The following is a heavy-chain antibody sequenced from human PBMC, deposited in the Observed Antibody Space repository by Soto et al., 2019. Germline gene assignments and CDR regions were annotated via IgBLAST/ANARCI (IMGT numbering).Heavy chain of an antibody. CDR3: AHRRCGGYCLQSCSSHCFYGLYV. J-gene: IGHJ6*02. CDR1: GFALNTGGLG. D-gene: IGHD2-21*02. Sequence: QITLKESGPTLVKTTQSLTLTCTFSGFALNTGGLGVGWIRQPPGKALEWLALIYWDYDKRYNPSVKSRLSISSDTSNKHEVLTMTNIVPVDTRTYYGAHRRCGGYCLQSCSSHCFYGLYVWGPGTRVT. V-gene: IGHV2-5*02. CDR2: IYWDYDK.